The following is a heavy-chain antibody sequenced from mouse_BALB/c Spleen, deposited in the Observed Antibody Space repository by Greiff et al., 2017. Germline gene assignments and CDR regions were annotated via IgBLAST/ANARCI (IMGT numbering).Heavy chain of an antibody. CDR2: ILPGSGST. J-gene: IGHJ1*01. CDR3: ARKGITTGYWYFDV. V-gene: IGHV1-9*01. D-gene: IGHD2-4*01. CDR1: GYTFSSYW. Sequence: QVQLKQSGAELMKPGASVKISCKATGYTFSSYWIEWVKQRPGHGLEWIGEILPGSGSTNYNEKFKGKATFTADTSSNTAYMQLSSLTSEDSAVYYCARKGITTGYWYFDVWGAGTTVTVSS.